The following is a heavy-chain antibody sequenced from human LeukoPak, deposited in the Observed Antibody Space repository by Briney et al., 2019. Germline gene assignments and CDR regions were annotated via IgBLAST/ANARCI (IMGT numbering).Heavy chain of an antibody. Sequence: GGSLRLSCAASGFTFSSYEMNWVRQAPGKGLEWVSYISSSSSTIYYADSVKGRFTISRDNAKNSLYLQMNSLRAEDTDVYYCARDSGYYDYVWGSYRFPATDAFDIWGQGTMVTVSS. D-gene: IGHD3-16*02. J-gene: IGHJ3*02. V-gene: IGHV3-48*01. CDR2: ISSSSSTI. CDR3: ARDSGYYDYVWGSYRFPATDAFDI. CDR1: GFTFSSYE.